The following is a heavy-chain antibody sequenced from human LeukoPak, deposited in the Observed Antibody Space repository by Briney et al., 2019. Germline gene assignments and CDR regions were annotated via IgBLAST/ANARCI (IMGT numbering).Heavy chain of an antibody. Sequence: LSGGSLRLSCAASGFTVSGNYMSWVRQAPGKGLEWVSVIYSGGSTYYADSVKGRFTISRDNSKNTLYLQMNSLRAEDTAVYYCARGGADYYDSSGYLDAFDIWGQGTMVTVSS. CDR3: ARGGADYYDSSGYLDAFDI. CDR2: IYSGGST. V-gene: IGHV3-66*01. D-gene: IGHD3-22*01. CDR1: GFTVSGNY. J-gene: IGHJ3*02.